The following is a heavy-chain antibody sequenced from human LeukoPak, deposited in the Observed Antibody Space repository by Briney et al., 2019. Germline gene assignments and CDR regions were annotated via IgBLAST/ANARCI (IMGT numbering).Heavy chain of an antibody. J-gene: IGHJ4*02. Sequence: SETLSLTCAAYGGSFSGYYWSWIRQPPGKGLEWIGEINHSGSTNYNPSLKSRVTISVDTSKNQFSLKLSSVTAADTAVYYCASGGSDKRGHGSSGYYPSYYFDYWGQGTLVTVSS. V-gene: IGHV4-34*01. D-gene: IGHD3-22*01. CDR2: INHSGST. CDR3: ASGGSDKRGHGSSGYYPSYYFDY. CDR1: GGSFSGYY.